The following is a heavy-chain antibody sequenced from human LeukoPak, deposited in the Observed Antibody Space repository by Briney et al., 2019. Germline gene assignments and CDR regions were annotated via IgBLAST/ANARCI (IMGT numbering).Heavy chain of an antibody. J-gene: IGHJ5*02. D-gene: IGHD2-15*01. V-gene: IGHV3-30*18. CDR1: GFTFSSYG. CDR3: AKARDIVVVVAPLWFDP. CDR2: ISYDGSNK. Sequence: GGSLRLSCAASGFTFSSYGMHWVRQAPGKGLEWVAVISYDGSNKYYADSVKGRFTISRDNSKSTLYLQMNSLRAEDTAVYYCAKARDIVVVVAPLWFDPWGQGTLVTVSS.